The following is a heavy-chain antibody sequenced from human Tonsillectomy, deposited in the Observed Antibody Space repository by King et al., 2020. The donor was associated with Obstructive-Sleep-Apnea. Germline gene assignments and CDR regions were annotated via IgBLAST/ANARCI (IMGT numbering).Heavy chain of an antibody. CDR1: GGSISSYY. CDR3: ARRVGRYSSGWYDY. J-gene: IGHJ4*02. CDR2: IYYSGST. V-gene: IGHV4-59*01. Sequence: VQLQESGPGLVKPSETLSLTCTVSGGSISSYYWSWIRQPPGKGLEWIGYIYYSGSTNYNPSLKSRVTISVDTSKNQFSLKLSSVTAADTAVYYCARRVGRYSSGWYDYWGQGTLVTVSS. D-gene: IGHD6-19*01.